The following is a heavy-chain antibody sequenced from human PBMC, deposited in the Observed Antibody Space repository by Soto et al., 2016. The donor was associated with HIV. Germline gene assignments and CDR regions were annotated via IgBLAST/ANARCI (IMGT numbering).Heavy chain of an antibody. CDR2: INWNGGST. CDR1: GFTFDDYG. CDR3: ARDRGYYYGSGSSKAVYYYGMDV. V-gene: IGHV3-20*04. D-gene: IGHD3-10*01. Sequence: EVQLVESGGGVVRPGGSLRLSCAASGFTFDDYGMSWVRQAPGKGLEWVSGINWNGGSTTYADSVKGRFTIPRDNAENFLYLQMNSLRAEDTALYYCARDRGYYYGSGSSKAVYYYGMDVWGQGTTVTVSS. J-gene: IGHJ6*02.